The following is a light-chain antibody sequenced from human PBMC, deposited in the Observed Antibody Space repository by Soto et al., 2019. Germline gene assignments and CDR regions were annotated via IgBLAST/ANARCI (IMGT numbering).Light chain of an antibody. Sequence: QSALTQPPSASGSPGQSVTISCTGTSSDVGGDKYVSWYQQHPGTAPKLMIFEVNKRPSGVPDRFSGSKSGNTASLTVSGLQAEDEADYYCSSYAGINNLGVFGTGTKLTVL. V-gene: IGLV2-8*01. CDR3: SSYAGINNLGV. CDR1: SSDVGGDKY. J-gene: IGLJ1*01. CDR2: EVN.